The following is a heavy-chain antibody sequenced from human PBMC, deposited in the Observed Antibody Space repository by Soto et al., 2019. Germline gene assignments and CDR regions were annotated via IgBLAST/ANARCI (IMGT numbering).Heavy chain of an antibody. V-gene: IGHV6-1*01. CDR1: GDSVSSTSAA. CDR3: SRRLKLGADYYGMDF. D-gene: IGHD1-26*01. Sequence: SQTLSLTCAISGDSVSSTSAAWNWIRQSPSRGLEWLGRTFYRSKWYYDYAVSVKSRITINPDTSKSQFSLQLNSVTPEDTAVYYCSRRLKLGADYYGMDFWGQGTTVTVSS. CDR2: TFYRSKWYY. J-gene: IGHJ6*02.